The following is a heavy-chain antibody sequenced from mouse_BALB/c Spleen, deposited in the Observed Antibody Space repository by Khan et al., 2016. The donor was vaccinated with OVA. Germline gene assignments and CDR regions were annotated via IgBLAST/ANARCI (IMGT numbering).Heavy chain of an antibody. V-gene: IGHV1-5*01. D-gene: IGHD4-1*01. J-gene: IGHJ3*01. CDR1: GYTFTSYW. CDR2: IYPGNTDT. Sequence: EVQLQQSGTVLARPGASVKMSCKASGYTFTSYWIHWIKQRPGQGLEWIGDIYPGNTDTNYNQKFKGKAKLTAVTSTSTAYMELSSLTNEDSAVYYCTRRYWDVAWFAYWGQGTLVTVSA. CDR3: TRRYWDVAWFAY.